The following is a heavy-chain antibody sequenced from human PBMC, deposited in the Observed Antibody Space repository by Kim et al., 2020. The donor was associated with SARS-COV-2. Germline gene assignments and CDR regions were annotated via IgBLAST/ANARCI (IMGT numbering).Heavy chain of an antibody. CDR1: GLTFSSYA. Sequence: GGSLRLSCAASGLTFSSYAVSWVRQAPGKGLEWVSAVSSSGGTTYYADSVKGRFIISRDNSENTVYLQMNGLRAEDTAVYYCAKEGAPAAMYGTEEWGQG. J-gene: IGHJ6*01. D-gene: IGHD2-2*01. V-gene: IGHV3-23*01. CDR2: VSSSGGTT. CDR3: AKEGAPAAMYGTEE.